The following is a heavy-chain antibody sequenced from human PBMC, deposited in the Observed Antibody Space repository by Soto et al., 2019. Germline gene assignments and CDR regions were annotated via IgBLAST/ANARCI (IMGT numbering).Heavy chain of an antibody. Sequence: SETLSLTCAVYGGSFSGYYWSWIRQPPGTGLELIGEVNHSGSTNYNPSLTSRVTISVDTSKNQFSLKLSSVTAADTAVYYCARHCGGDCYSNYYYYYGMDVWGQGTTVTVSS. D-gene: IGHD2-21*02. J-gene: IGHJ6*02. CDR2: VNHSGST. V-gene: IGHV4-34*01. CDR3: ARHCGGDCYSNYYYYYGMDV. CDR1: GGSFSGYY.